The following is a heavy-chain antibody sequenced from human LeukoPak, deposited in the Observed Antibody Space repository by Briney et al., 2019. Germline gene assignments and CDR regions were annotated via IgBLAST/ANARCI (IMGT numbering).Heavy chain of an antibody. CDR3: AKDIKIHYYGSGSYHYFDY. Sequence: GGSLRLSCAASGFTFDDFAMHWVRQAPGKGLEWVSGISWNSGSKGYADSVKGRFTISRDNAKNSLYLQMNSLRAEDTALYYCAKDIKIHYYGSGSYHYFDYWGQGTLVTVSS. CDR2: ISWNSGSK. V-gene: IGHV3-9*01. D-gene: IGHD3-10*01. J-gene: IGHJ4*02. CDR1: GFTFDDFA.